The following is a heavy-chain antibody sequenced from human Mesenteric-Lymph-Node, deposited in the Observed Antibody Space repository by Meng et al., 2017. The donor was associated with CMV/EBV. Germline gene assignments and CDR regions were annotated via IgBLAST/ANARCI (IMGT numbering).Heavy chain of an antibody. Sequence: SETLSLTCAVYGGSFSGYYWSWIRQPPGKGLEWIGEINHSGSTNYNPSLKSRVTISEDTSKNQFSLKLSSVSAADTAVCYCARVKVVVPAALRGWFDPWGQGTLVTVSS. J-gene: IGHJ5*02. CDR3: ARVKVVVPAALRGWFDP. CDR1: GGSFSGYY. CDR2: INHSGST. D-gene: IGHD2-2*01. V-gene: IGHV4-34*01.